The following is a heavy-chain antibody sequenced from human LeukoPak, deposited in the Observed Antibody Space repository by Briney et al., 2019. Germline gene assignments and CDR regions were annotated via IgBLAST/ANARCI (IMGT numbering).Heavy chain of an antibody. V-gene: IGHV4-34*01. CDR2: INHSGST. J-gene: IGHJ4*02. Sequence: SETLSLTCAVYGGSFSGYYWSWIRQPPGKGLEWIGEINHSGSTNYNPSLKSRVTISVDTSKNQFSLKLSSVTAADTAVYYCARYLAGVFDYWGQGTLVTVSS. CDR3: ARYLAGVFDY. CDR1: GGSFSGYY. D-gene: IGHD2-8*01.